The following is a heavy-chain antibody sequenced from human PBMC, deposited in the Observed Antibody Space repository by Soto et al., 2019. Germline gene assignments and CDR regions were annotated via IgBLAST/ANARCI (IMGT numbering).Heavy chain of an antibody. V-gene: IGHV4-34*01. CDR3: ARENCSSTSCHLIDY. CDR2: INHSGST. CDR1: GGSFSGYY. J-gene: IGHJ4*02. Sequence: SETLSLTCAVYGGSFSGYYWSWIRQPPGKGLEWIGEINHSGSTNYNPSLKSRVTISVDTSKNQFSLKLSSVTAADTAVYYCARENCSSTSCHLIDYWGQGTLVTVSS. D-gene: IGHD2-2*01.